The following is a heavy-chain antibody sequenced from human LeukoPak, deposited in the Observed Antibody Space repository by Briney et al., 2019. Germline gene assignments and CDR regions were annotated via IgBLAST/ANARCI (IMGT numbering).Heavy chain of an antibody. V-gene: IGHV3-21*01. J-gene: IGHJ6*02. CDR3: ARDHIGGSGSYYKRYYYGMDV. D-gene: IGHD3-10*01. CDR2: ISSSGTYI. CDR1: GFTFSSYS. Sequence: GGSLRLSCAASGFTFSSYSMNWVRQAPGKGLEWVAFISSSGTYIYYGESGKGRFTISRDNAKNSLYLQMNSLRAEDTAVYYCARDHIGGSGSYYKRYYYGMDVWGQGTTVTVSS.